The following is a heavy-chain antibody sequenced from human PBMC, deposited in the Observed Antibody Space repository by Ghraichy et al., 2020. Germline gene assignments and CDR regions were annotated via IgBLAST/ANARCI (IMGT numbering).Heavy chain of an antibody. CDR1: GYTFTSYY. CDR3: ARDGSSGWYSGAFDI. Sequence: SVKVSCKASGYTFTSYYMHWVRQAPGQGLEWMGIINPSGGSTSYAQKFQGRVTMTRDTSTSTVYMELSSLRSEDTAVYYCARDGSSGWYSGAFDIWGQGTMVTVSS. J-gene: IGHJ3*02. CDR2: INPSGGST. V-gene: IGHV1-46*01. D-gene: IGHD6-19*01.